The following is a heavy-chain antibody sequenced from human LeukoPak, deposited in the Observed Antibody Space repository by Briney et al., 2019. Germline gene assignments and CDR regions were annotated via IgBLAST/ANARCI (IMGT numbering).Heavy chain of an antibody. D-gene: IGHD5-24*01. V-gene: IGHV4-59*01. Sequence: SETLSLTCTVSGGSISSYYWSWIRQPPGKGLEWIGYIYYTGSTNYNPSLQSRVTISVDTSKNQFSLKLTSVTAADTAVYYCARRTAMATTYYFDYWGQGTLVTVSS. CDR1: GGSISSYY. J-gene: IGHJ4*02. CDR3: ARRTAMATTYYFDY. CDR2: IYYTGST.